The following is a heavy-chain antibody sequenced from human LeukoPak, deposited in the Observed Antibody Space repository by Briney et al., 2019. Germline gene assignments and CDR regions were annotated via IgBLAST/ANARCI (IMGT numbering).Heavy chain of an antibody. CDR1: GYSISNGYY. V-gene: IGHV4-38-2*02. D-gene: IGHD3-22*01. CDR3: ARDITMIDPPLGY. CDR2: VYHGGNT. J-gene: IGHJ4*02. Sequence: SETLSLTCTVSGYSISNGYYWGWIRQPPGQGLEFIGSVYHGGNTYYKASLKSRVTISLDTSKNQFSLRLSSVTAADTAVYYCARDITMIDPPLGYWGQGTLVTVSS.